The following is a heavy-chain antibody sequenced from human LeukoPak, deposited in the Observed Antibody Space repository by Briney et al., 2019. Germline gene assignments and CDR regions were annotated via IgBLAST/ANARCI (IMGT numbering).Heavy chain of an antibody. D-gene: IGHD2-21*02. Sequence: GGSLRLSCAASGFTFSSYWMHWVRQAPGKGLVWVSRINSDGSSTSYADSVKGRFAISRDNAKSTLYLQMNSLRAEDTAVYYCARDTYCGGDCYRLFDYWGQGTLVTVSS. CDR2: INSDGSST. CDR3: ARDTYCGGDCYRLFDY. CDR1: GFTFSSYW. J-gene: IGHJ4*02. V-gene: IGHV3-74*01.